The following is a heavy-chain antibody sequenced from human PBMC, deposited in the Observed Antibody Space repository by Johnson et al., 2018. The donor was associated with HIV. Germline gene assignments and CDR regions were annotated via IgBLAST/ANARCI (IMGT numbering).Heavy chain of an antibody. CDR1: GFTFSSYG. CDR2: IWYDGSNK. Sequence: QMQLVESGGGVVQPGRSLRLSCAASGFTFSSYGMHWVRQAPGKGLEWVAVIWYDGSNKYYADSVKGRFTISRDNSQNTLYLQMNSLRAEDTAVYYCAKSDVVVIPEGAFDIWGQGTMVTVSS. V-gene: IGHV3-33*06. D-gene: IGHD2-21*01. J-gene: IGHJ3*02. CDR3: AKSDVVVIPEGAFDI.